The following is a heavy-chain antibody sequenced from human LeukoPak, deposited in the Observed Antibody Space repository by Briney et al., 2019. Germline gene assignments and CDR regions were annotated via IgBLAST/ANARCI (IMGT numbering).Heavy chain of an antibody. CDR3: ARVFVTAGTNDY. D-gene: IGHD6-13*01. Sequence: ASVKVSCKASGYTFTGYYMHWVRQAPGQGLEWMGWINPNSGGTDYAQKFQGRVTMTRDTSISTAYMELSRLRSDDTAVYYCARVFVTAGTNDYWGQGTLVTVSS. J-gene: IGHJ4*02. CDR2: INPNSGGT. V-gene: IGHV1-2*02. CDR1: GYTFTGYY.